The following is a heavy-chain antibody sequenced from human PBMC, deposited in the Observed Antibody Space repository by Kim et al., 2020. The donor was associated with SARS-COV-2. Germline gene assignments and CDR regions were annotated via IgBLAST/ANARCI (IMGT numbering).Heavy chain of an antibody. CDR1: GYSFTSYW. Sequence: GESLKISCKGSGYSFTSYWIGWVRQMPGKGLEWMGIIYPGDSDTRYSPSFQGQVTISADKSISTAYLQWSSLKASDTAMYYCARQRNWNPSSVYYGMDVWGQGTTVTVSS. V-gene: IGHV5-51*01. D-gene: IGHD1-1*01. CDR2: IYPGDSDT. CDR3: ARQRNWNPSSVYYGMDV. J-gene: IGHJ6*02.